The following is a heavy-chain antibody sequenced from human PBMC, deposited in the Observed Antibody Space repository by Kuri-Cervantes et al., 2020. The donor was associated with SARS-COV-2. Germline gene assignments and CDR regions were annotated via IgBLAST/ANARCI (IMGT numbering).Heavy chain of an antibody. CDR3: ARDLVGYFDY. Sequence: GESLKISCAASGFTFSSYAMSWVRQAPGKGLEWVSAISGSGGSTYYADPVKGRFTISRDNSKNTLYLQMNSLRAEDTAVYYCARDLVGYFDYWGQGTLVTVSS. J-gene: IGHJ4*02. CDR2: ISGSGGST. V-gene: IGHV3-23*01. D-gene: IGHD2-8*02. CDR1: GFTFSSYA.